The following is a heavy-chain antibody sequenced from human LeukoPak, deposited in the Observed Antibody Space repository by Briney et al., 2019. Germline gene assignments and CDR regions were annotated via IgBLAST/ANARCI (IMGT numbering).Heavy chain of an antibody. D-gene: IGHD6-19*01. CDR2: ISYDGTNK. CDR3: ARDRGWLVPDY. CDR1: GFTFSNYE. V-gene: IGHV3-30-3*01. J-gene: IGHJ4*02. Sequence: PGGSLRLSCAASGFTFSNYEMNWVRQAPGKGLEWVAVISYDGTNKYYADSVKGRFTISRDNSKNTLYLQMNSLRADDTAVYYCARDRGWLVPDYWGQGTLVTVSS.